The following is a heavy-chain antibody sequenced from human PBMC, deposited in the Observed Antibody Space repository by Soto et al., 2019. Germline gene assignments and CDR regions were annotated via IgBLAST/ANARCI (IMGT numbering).Heavy chain of an antibody. J-gene: IGHJ4*02. CDR2: IYSNGNT. V-gene: IGHV4-4*07. CDR1: GESINNYY. Sequence: ETLSRAVTVSGESINNYYWSLMRLPAGKGLEWIGRIYSNGNTYYNPPLKSRVSMSVDTSKNQFSLILKTVTAADTAVYYCARGGAVATTAHFDHWGQVTMVTVSS. CDR3: ARGGAVATTAHFDH. D-gene: IGHD5-12*01.